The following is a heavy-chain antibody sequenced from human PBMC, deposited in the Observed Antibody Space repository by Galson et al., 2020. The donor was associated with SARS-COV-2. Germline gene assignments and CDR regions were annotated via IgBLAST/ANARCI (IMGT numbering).Heavy chain of an antibody. CDR2: IYYSGST. CDR3: ARHKTGGGGYPLDY. Sequence: SETLSLTCSVSNFSMGSHCWSWVRQRPGRTPEWIAYIYYSGSTNYNPSLKSRVTISIDTSKKQFSLKVNSVTATDTAVYYCARHKTGGGGYPLDYWGQGILVTVSS. V-gene: IGHV4-59*08. J-gene: IGHJ4*02. D-gene: IGHD2-15*01. CDR1: NFSMGSHC.